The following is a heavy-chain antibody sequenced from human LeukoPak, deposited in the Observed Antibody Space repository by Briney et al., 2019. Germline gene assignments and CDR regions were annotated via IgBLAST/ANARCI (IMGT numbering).Heavy chain of an antibody. CDR2: IYYSGST. Sequence: PSETLSLTCTVSGGSISSYYWSWIRQPPGKGLEWIGYIYYSGSTNYNPSLKSRVTISVDTSKNQFSLKLSSVTAADTAVYYCARHSSNGGWYFQNPGDAFDIWGQGTMVTVSS. V-gene: IGHV4-59*08. CDR1: GGSISSYY. D-gene: IGHD6-19*01. CDR3: ARHSSNGGWYFQNPGDAFDI. J-gene: IGHJ3*02.